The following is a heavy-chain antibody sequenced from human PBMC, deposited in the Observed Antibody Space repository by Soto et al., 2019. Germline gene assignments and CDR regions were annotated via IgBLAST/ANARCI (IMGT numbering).Heavy chain of an antibody. Sequence: ASVKVSCKASGYTFTGYYMHWVRQAPGQGLEWMGWINPNSGGTNYAQKFQGWVTMTRDTSISTAYMELSRLRSDDTAVYYCARGSADYYDSSGYTHIDYWGQGTLVTVSS. CDR2: INPNSGGT. J-gene: IGHJ4*02. CDR3: ARGSADYYDSSGYTHIDY. CDR1: GYTFTGYY. D-gene: IGHD3-22*01. V-gene: IGHV1-2*04.